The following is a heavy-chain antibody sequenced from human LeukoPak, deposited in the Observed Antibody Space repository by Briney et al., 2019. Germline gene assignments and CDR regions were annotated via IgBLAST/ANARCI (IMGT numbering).Heavy chain of an antibody. V-gene: IGHV4-38-2*01. D-gene: IGHD6-19*01. CDR1: DYSISSGYY. CDR3: ARVDSSGWPYYFDY. Sequence: PSEPLSLTCVVSDYSISSGYYWGWTRQPPGKGLDWIGSIYHSGSTYYNPSLKSRVTISVDTSKNQFSLKLSSVTAADTAVYYCARVDSSGWPYYFDYWGQGTLVTVSS. J-gene: IGHJ4*02. CDR2: IYHSGST.